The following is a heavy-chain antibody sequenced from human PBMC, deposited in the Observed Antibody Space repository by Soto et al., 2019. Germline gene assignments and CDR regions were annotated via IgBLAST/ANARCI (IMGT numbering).Heavy chain of an antibody. CDR1: GGTFSSYA. CDR2: IIPIFGTA. Sequence: QVQLVQSGAEVKKPGSSVKVSCKASGGTFSSYAISWVRQAPGQGLEWMGGIIPIFGTANYAQKFQGRVTITADESTRTAYMELSSMRSEDTAVYYCASVSGLYDILTGYSTDYYYYYGMAVWGQGTTVTVS. J-gene: IGHJ6*02. V-gene: IGHV1-69*01. CDR3: ASVSGLYDILTGYSTDYYYYYGMAV. D-gene: IGHD3-9*01.